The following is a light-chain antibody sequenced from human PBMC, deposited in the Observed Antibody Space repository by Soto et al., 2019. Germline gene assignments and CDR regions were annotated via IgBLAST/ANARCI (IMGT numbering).Light chain of an antibody. V-gene: IGLV1-40*01. CDR2: GNN. Sequence: QSALTQPPSVSGAPGQRVTISCTGSSSNIGAGYDVHWYQQLPGTAPKLLIYGNNNRPSGVPDRFSGSKSGTSASLAITGLQAEDEANYYCQSYDNSLSADVVFGGGTKVTVL. CDR1: SSNIGAGYD. J-gene: IGLJ2*01. CDR3: QSYDNSLSADVV.